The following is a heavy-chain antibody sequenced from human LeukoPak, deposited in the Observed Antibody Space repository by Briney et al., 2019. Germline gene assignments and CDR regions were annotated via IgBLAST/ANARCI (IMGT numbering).Heavy chain of an antibody. Sequence: PGRSLRLSCAASGFTFSTYGMHWVRQAPGKGLEWVAVISYGGSSIYYADSVKGRFTISRDNSKNTLYLQMNSLRAEDTAVYYCARLNLGYGYFLEATKRDYWGQGTLVTVSS. CDR1: GFTFSTYG. D-gene: IGHD5-18*01. J-gene: IGHJ4*02. CDR3: ARLNLGYGYFLEATKRDY. V-gene: IGHV3-30*03. CDR2: ISYGGSSI.